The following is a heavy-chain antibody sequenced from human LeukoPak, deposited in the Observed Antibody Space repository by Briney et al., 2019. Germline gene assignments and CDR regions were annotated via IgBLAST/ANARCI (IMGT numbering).Heavy chain of an antibody. CDR2: IYYSGST. CDR3: TRLGFDSSGIGAYAFDI. Sequence: SETLSLTCTVSGGSISSSNFYWGWIRQPPGKGLEWIGSIYYSGSTYYNPSLKSRVTISVDTSKNHFSLKLSSVTAADTAVYYCTRLGFDSSGIGAYAFDIWGQGTVVTVSS. V-gene: IGHV4-39*07. D-gene: IGHD3-22*01. CDR1: GGSISSSNFY. J-gene: IGHJ3*02.